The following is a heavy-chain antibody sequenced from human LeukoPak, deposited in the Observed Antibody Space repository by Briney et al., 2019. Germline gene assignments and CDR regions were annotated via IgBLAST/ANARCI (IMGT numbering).Heavy chain of an antibody. J-gene: IGHJ1*01. V-gene: IGHV3-9*01. Sequence: PGGSLRLSCAASGFTFDDSAMHWVRQVPGKGLEWGSGISWNSGIIDYADSVKGRFTISRDNAKNSLYLQMNNLRPDDTAFYYCAKAPPYYSDSSGYFQHWGQGTLVTVSS. CDR2: ISWNSGII. D-gene: IGHD3-22*01. CDR1: GFTFDDSA. CDR3: AKAPPYYSDSSGYFQH.